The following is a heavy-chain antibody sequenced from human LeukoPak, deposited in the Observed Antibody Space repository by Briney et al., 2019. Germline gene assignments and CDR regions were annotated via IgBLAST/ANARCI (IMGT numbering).Heavy chain of an antibody. CDR3: ARLRGYSGYEADY. CDR2: INHSGST. V-gene: IGHV4-34*01. J-gene: IGHJ4*02. D-gene: IGHD5-12*01. CDR1: GGSFSGYY. Sequence: SETLSLTCAVYGGSFSGYYWSWIRQPPGKRLEWIGEINHSGSTNYNPSLKSRVTISVDTSKNQFSLKLSSVTAADTAVYYCARLRGYSGYEADYWGQGTLVTVSS.